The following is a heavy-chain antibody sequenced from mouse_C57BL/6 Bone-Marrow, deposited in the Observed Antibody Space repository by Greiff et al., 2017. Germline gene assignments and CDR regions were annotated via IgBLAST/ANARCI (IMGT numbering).Heavy chain of an antibody. V-gene: IGHV2-6-1*01. CDR1: GFSLPRYG. Sequence: VKLMESGPGLVAPSQSLSITCTISGFSLPRYGVHWVRQPPGKGLEWLVVIWSDGSTPYNSALKSRLSISKDHTKSQGFLKMNSLQTDDTAMYYCARDDYAMDYWGQGTSVTVSS. CDR3: ARDDYAMDY. CDR2: IWSDGST. J-gene: IGHJ4*01.